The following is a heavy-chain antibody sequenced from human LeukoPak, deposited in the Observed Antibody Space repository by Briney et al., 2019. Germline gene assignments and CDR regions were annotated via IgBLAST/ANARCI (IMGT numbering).Heavy chain of an antibody. Sequence: PSETLSLTCTVSGGSVSSGSYYWSWIRQPPGKGLEWIGHIYYSGSTNYNPSLKSRVIISVDMSKNQFSLKLSSVTAADTAVYYCARPPFSSSSYYFHYWGQGTLVTVSS. D-gene: IGHD6-13*01. V-gene: IGHV4-61*01. CDR3: ARPPFSSSSYYFHY. J-gene: IGHJ4*02. CDR2: IYYSGST. CDR1: GGSVSSGSYY.